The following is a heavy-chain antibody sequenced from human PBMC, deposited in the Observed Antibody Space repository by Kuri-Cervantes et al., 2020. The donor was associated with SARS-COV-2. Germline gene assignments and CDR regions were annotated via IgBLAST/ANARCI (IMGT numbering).Heavy chain of an antibody. V-gene: IGHV3-21*01. Sequence: GGSLRLSCAASGFTFSSYSMNWVRQAPGKGLEWVSSISSSSSYIYYADSVKGRFTISRDNAKNSLYLQTNSLRAEDTAVYYCARDRHLAVAGHFDYWGQGTLVTVSS. D-gene: IGHD6-19*01. J-gene: IGHJ4*02. CDR1: GFTFSSYS. CDR2: ISSSSSYI. CDR3: ARDRHLAVAGHFDY.